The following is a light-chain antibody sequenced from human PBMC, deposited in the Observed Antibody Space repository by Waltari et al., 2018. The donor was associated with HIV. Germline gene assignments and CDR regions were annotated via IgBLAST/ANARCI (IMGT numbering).Light chain of an antibody. J-gene: IGLJ1*01. Sequence: QSALTQPPSSSGSPGQSVTISTGTTSDIGGYHFVSWYQQHPGEAPRLIIDDVTKRPSGVPDRFSGSKSGNTASLTVSGLQAEDEAEYYCNSYAGSSKSYVFGTGTKVTVL. CDR1: TSDIGGYHF. V-gene: IGLV2-8*01. CDR3: NSYAGSSKSYV. CDR2: DVT.